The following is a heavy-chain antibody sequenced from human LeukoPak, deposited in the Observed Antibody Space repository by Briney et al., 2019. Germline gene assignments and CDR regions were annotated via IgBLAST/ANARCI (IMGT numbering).Heavy chain of an antibody. V-gene: IGHV3-48*01. J-gene: IGHJ6*03. CDR3: TRGSGYSYGYRPPFYSYMDV. CDR2: SSSSGRTV. D-gene: IGHD5-18*01. CDR1: GITFSNYS. Sequence: GVALRLSCAPSGITFSNYSMNWVRQAPPRGREGVSYSSSSGRTVSYADSVKGRFTISRDNAKTSLYLQMNSLRAEDTAVYYCTRGSGYSYGYRPPFYSYMDVWGKGTTVTVSS.